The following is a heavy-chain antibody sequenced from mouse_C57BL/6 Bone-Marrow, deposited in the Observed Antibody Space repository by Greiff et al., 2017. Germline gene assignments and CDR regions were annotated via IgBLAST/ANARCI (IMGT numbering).Heavy chain of an antibody. D-gene: IGHD2-4*01. J-gene: IGHJ1*03. CDR1: GYTFTSYW. Sequence: QVQLQQPGAELVMPGASVKLSCKASGYTFTSYWMHWVKQRPGQGLEWIGEIDPSDSYTNYNQKFKGKSTLTVDKSSSTAYMQRSSLTSEDSAVYYWARDGAGLPSWYFDVGGTGTTVTVSS. CDR3: ARDGAGLPSWYFDV. CDR2: IDPSDSYT. V-gene: IGHV1-69*01.